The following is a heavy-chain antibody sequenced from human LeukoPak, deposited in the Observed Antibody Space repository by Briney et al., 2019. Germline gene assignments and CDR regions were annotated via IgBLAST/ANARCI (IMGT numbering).Heavy chain of an antibody. CDR3: ASHSRHSGSSDY. J-gene: IGHJ4*02. CDR2: INYGGIT. V-gene: IGHV4-34*01. Sequence: PSETLSLTCTVYRGSFRSYFWTWIRPPPGKGLEWIGEINYGGITNYNPSLKSRVTISLDTSKNQVSLELSSVTAADAAVYYCASHSRHSGSSDYWGQGSLVTVSS. CDR1: RGSFRSYF. D-gene: IGHD1-26*01.